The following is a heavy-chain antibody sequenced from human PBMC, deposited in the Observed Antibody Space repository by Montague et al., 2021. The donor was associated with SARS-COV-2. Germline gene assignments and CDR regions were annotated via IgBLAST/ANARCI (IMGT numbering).Heavy chain of an antibody. CDR2: IYWSDDK. J-gene: IGHJ2*01. CDR1: GFSLKTSGEG. CDR3: AHPRAYCSDTTCYRNGSFDL. V-gene: IGHV2-5*01. Sequence: PALVKPTQTLTLTCTFSGFSLKTSGEGVGWIRQSPGKAPEWLALIYWSDDKNYSPSLKSRLTISKDTSKNQVVLSMTNMGPVDTATYYCAHPRAYCSDTTCYRNGSFDLWGRGTLVTVSS. D-gene: IGHD2-2*01.